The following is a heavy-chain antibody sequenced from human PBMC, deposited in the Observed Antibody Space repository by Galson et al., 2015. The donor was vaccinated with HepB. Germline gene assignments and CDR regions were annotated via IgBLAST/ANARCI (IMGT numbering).Heavy chain of an antibody. D-gene: IGHD2-15*01. V-gene: IGHV1-69*04. J-gene: IGHJ6*02. CDR1: GGTFSSYA. Sequence: SVKVSCKASGGTFSSYAISWVRQAPGQGLEWMGRIIPILGIANYAQKFQGRVTITADKSTSTAYMELSSLRSEDTAVDYCAREDRLLGYCSDGSCYEDNCYGTDVWRHGTPVAVSS. CDR3: AREDRLLGYCSDGSCYEDNCYGTDV. CDR2: IIPILGIA.